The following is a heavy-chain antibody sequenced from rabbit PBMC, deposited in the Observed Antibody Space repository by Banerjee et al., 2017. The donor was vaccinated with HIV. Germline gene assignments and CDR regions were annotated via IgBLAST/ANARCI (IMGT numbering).Heavy chain of an antibody. CDR2: IDAGSSGST. CDR1: GFTISSSYW. CDR3: ARNYAGDSYTL. Sequence: QEQLEESGGDLVKPGASLTLTCKASGFTISSSYWICWVRQAPGKGLEWIACIDAGSSGSTYYASWAKGRFTISKTSSTTVTLQMTSLTAADTATYFCARNYAGDSYTLWGPGTLVTVS. D-gene: IGHD8-1*01. J-gene: IGHJ4*01. V-gene: IGHV1S45*01.